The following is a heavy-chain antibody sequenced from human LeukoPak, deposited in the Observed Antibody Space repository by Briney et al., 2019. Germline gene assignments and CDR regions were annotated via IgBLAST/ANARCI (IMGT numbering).Heavy chain of an antibody. CDR3: ARGGSCYDSFYYYGMDV. Sequence: SETLSLTCTVSGGSISSSSYYWGWIRQPPGKGLEWIGSIYYSGSIYYHPSLKSQFTISVDTSKNQFSLKLSSVTAADTAVYYCARGGSCYDSFYYYGMDVWGQGTTVTVSS. CDR2: IYYSGSI. D-gene: IGHD5-12*01. V-gene: IGHV4-39*07. J-gene: IGHJ6*02. CDR1: GGSISSSSYY.